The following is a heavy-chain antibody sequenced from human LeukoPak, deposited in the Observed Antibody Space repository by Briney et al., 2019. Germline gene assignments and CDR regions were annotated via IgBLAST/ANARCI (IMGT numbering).Heavy chain of an antibody. V-gene: IGHV3-30-3*01. D-gene: IGHD3-22*01. Sequence: HPGGSLRLSCEASGFTFSSYAMHWVRQAPGKGLEWVAVISYDGSNKYYADSVKGRFTISRDNSKNTLYLQMNNLRAEDTAVYYCARSYYYDRKSGYFDYWGQGTLVTVSS. CDR1: GFTFSSYA. CDR2: ISYDGSNK. CDR3: ARSYYYDRKSGYFDY. J-gene: IGHJ4*02.